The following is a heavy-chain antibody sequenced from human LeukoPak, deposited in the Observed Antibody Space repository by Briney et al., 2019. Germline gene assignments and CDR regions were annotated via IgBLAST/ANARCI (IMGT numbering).Heavy chain of an antibody. D-gene: IGHD3-16*01. V-gene: IGHV3-23*01. CDR1: GFTFSNYA. J-gene: IGHJ1*01. CDR3: AKDLTAGGSGRIQH. Sequence: PGGSLRLSCAASGFTFSNYAMSWVRQAPGKGLEWVSAISAGGDSTYYTDSVKGRFTISRDNFKNTLYLQMNSLRAEDTAVYYCAKDLTAGGSGRIQHWGQGTLVTVSS. CDR2: ISAGGDST.